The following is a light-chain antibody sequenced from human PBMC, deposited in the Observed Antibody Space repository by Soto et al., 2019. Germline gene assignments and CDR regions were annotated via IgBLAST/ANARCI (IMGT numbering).Light chain of an antibody. CDR3: QQYGSSPMYT. CDR2: GAS. Sequence: EIVLTQSPGTLSLSPGERATLSCRASQSVSSSYLAWYQQKPGQAPRLLIYGASSRATGIPDRFSGSGSGTDLPLTISRLEPEDSAVYYCQQYGSSPMYTFGQGTKLEIK. J-gene: IGKJ2*01. V-gene: IGKV3-20*01. CDR1: QSVSSSY.